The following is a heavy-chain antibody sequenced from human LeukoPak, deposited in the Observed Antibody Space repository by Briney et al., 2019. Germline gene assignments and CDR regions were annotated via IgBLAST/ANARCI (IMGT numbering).Heavy chain of an antibody. Sequence: GGSLRLSCAASGFTFSSYVMSWVRQAPGKGLEWVSAIRGDGGSTYYADSVKGWFTISRDNSKNTLYLQMNSLRAEDTAVYFCAKHYSSAYYQFDHWGQGTLVTVSS. V-gene: IGHV3-23*01. CDR3: AKHYSSAYYQFDH. CDR2: IRGDGGST. J-gene: IGHJ4*02. D-gene: IGHD3-22*01. CDR1: GFTFSSYV.